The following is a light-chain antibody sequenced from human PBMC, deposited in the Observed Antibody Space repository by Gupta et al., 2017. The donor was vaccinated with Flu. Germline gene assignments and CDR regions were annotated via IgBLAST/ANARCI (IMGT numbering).Light chain of an antibody. CDR3: TSYVENNYV. CDR2: EVA. Sequence: GTCNNLINFTAVSWFQQRPVTAPILLIYEVAKPPSWVPYRFSGSQSGNSASLTVSGLQAEDEADYCCTSYVENNYVFATGTKVTVL. CDR1: CNNLINFTA. J-gene: IGLJ1*01. V-gene: IGLV2-8*01.